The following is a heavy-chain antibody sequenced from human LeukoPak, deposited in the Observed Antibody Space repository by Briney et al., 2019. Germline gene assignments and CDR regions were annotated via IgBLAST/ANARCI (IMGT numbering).Heavy chain of an antibody. Sequence: ASVKVSCKASGYTFTGYGISWVRQAPGQGLEWMGWISAYNGNTNYAQKLQGRVTMTTDTSTSTAYMELRSLRSDDTAVYYCAREGYCSGGSCYTPPFDYWGQGTLVTVSS. V-gene: IGHV1-18*04. CDR2: ISAYNGNT. D-gene: IGHD2-15*01. CDR3: AREGYCSGGSCYTPPFDY. CDR1: GYTFTGYG. J-gene: IGHJ4*02.